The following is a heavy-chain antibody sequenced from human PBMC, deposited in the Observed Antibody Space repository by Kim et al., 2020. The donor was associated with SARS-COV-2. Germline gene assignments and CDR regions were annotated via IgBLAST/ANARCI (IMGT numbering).Heavy chain of an antibody. CDR3: TREDY. CDR2: ISPNSGDT. J-gene: IGHJ4*02. CDR1: GYTFTDYY. V-gene: IGHV1-2*02. Sequence: ASVKVSCKASGYTFTDYYLHWIRQAPGHGLEWLGWISPNSGDTTYAQKFQGRVTITRDTSITTAYMELNSLRSDDTALYFCTREDYWGQGTLVTVSS.